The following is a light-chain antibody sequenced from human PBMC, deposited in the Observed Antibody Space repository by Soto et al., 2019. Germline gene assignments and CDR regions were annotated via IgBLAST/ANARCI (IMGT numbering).Light chain of an antibody. CDR3: QQRSNCPLT. CDR1: QSVSSY. V-gene: IGKV3-11*01. CDR2: DAS. Sequence: EIVLTQSPATLSLSPGERATLSCRASQSVSSYLAWYQQKPGQAPRVLIYDASNRATGIPARFSGSGSGTDFTLTISRLEPEDFAVYYCQQRSNCPLTFGGGTKVEIK. J-gene: IGKJ4*01.